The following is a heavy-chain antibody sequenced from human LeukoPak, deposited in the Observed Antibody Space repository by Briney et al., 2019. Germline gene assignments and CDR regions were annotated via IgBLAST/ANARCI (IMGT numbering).Heavy chain of an antibody. Sequence: GGSLRLSCAASGFALSSHWMTWVRQVPGRGPEWVANVNRDGSETYYLDSVKGRFTISKDNAKSSLYPQMNSLRAEDTALYHCARNNGMDVWGQGTTVIVSS. CDR1: GFALSSHW. CDR3: ARNNGMDV. V-gene: IGHV3-7*03. J-gene: IGHJ6*02. CDR2: VNRDGSET.